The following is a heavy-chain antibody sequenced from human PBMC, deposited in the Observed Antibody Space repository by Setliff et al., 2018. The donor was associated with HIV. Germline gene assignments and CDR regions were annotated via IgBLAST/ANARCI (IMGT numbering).Heavy chain of an antibody. Sequence: PSETLSLTCAVSGYSIGSGSFWGWIRQPPGKGLEWISTIPHNGGTYYNPDPSLTGRVTISLDTSKNQFSLKLAFVTAADTAGYYCARYSTFTTNFDYWGQGTRVTVSS. D-gene: IGHD3-16*01. J-gene: IGHJ4*02. CDR1: GYSIGSGSF. V-gene: IGHV4-38-2*01. CDR3: ARYSTFTTNFDY. CDR2: IPHNGGT.